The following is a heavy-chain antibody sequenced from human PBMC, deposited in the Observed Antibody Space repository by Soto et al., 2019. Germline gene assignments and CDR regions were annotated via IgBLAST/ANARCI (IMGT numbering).Heavy chain of an antibody. J-gene: IGHJ3*02. CDR2: INPSSGGT. V-gene: IGHV1-2*04. CDR3: ARALLQDTAMVLDDAFDI. Sequence: QVQLVQSGAEVKKPGASVKVSCKTSGYTFTDYYMHWVRQAPGQGLEWMGWINPSSGGTNYAQKFQGWVTMTRDTSISTAYMELNGLRSDDTAVYYCARALLQDTAMVLDDAFDIWGQGTMVSVSS. D-gene: IGHD5-18*01. CDR1: GYTFTDYY.